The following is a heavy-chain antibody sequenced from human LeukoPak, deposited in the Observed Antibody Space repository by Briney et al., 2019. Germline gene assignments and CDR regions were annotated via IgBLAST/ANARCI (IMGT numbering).Heavy chain of an antibody. V-gene: IGHV3-23*01. CDR1: GLTFSSYG. D-gene: IGHD4-23*01. CDR2: ISGSGGST. CDR3: ARGRNYYGGNSVLDY. Sequence: GGSLRLSCAASGLTFSSYGMSWVRQAPGKGLEWVSAISGSGGSTYYADSVKGRFTISRDNAKNSLYLQMNSLRAEDTAVYYCARGRNYYGGNSVLDYWGQGTLVTVSS. J-gene: IGHJ4*02.